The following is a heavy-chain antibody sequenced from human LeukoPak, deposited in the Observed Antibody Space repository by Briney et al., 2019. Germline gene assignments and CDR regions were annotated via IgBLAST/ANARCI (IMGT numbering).Heavy chain of an antibody. D-gene: IGHD2-15*01. J-gene: IGHJ4*02. CDR2: ISSNGGST. CDR1: GFTFSSYA. Sequence: GGSLRLSCAASGFTFSSYAMHWVRQAPGKGLEYVSAISSNGGSTYYANSVKGRFTISRDNSKNTLYLQMSSLRAEDMAVYYCARGLSCSGGSCYLGTQTSFDYWGQGTLVTVSS. V-gene: IGHV3-64*01. CDR3: ARGLSCSGGSCYLGTQTSFDY.